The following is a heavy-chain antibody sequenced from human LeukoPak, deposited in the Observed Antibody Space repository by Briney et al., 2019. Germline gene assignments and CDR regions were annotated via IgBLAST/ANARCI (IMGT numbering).Heavy chain of an antibody. CDR3: AKWQDV. J-gene: IGHJ6*04. Sequence: PGGSLRLSCAASGFTSLLTFGSYELNWVRQAPGKGLEWVSYISSSADYIYYADSVKGRFTISRDNAKSSLYLQMYSLRPGDTAVYYCAKWQDVWGRGTTVTVSS. V-gene: IGHV3-48*03. D-gene: IGHD2-8*01. CDR1: GFTSLLTFGSYE. CDR2: ISSSADYI.